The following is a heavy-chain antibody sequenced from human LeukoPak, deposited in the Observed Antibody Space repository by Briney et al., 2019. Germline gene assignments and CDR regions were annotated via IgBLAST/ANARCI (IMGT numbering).Heavy chain of an antibody. CDR2: IYHSGST. Sequence: SETLSLTCTVSGYSISSGYYWGWIRQPPGQGLEWIGSIYHSGSTYYNPSLKSRVTISVDTSKNQFSLKLSSVTAADTAVYYCARCGYSAVEFDYWGQGTLVTVSS. V-gene: IGHV4-38-2*02. D-gene: IGHD5-18*01. J-gene: IGHJ4*02. CDR3: ARCGYSAVEFDY. CDR1: GYSISSGYY.